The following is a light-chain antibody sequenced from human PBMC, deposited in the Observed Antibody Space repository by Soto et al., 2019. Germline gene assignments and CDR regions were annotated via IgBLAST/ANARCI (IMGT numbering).Light chain of an antibody. Sequence: EIVMTHSPGTLSLSPGERATLSCGASQSVTSNYLAWYQQKPGQAPRLLIFGASIRVKGIPDRFIGSGSGTDFTLTISRLEPEDFAVYYCQHYVTSLTTFGQGTKVDIK. CDR1: QSVTSNY. V-gene: IGKV3-20*01. CDR2: GAS. CDR3: QHYVTSLTT. J-gene: IGKJ1*01.